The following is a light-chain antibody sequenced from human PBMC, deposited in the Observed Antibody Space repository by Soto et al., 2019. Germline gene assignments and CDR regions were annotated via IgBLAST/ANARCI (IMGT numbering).Light chain of an antibody. J-gene: IGLJ1*01. CDR1: SSDVGGYNY. V-gene: IGLV2-14*01. Sequence: QSALTQPASVSGSPGQSITISCTGTSSDVGGYNYVSWYQQHPGKAPKLMIYDVSNRPSGVSNRFSGSKSGNTASLTISGLQAEDEADYYCSSYTSSSTVGVFGTGT. CDR2: DVS. CDR3: SSYTSSSTVGV.